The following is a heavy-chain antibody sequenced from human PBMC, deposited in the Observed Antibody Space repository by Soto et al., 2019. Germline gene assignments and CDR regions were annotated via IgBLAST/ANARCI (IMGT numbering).Heavy chain of an antibody. D-gene: IGHD1-7*01. CDR3: ARWRTPGANWFDP. Sequence: QVQLVQSGAEVKKPGASVKVSCKASGYTFTTYAIHWVRQAPGQRLEWMGWINNGNGNTKYSQKFQGRVTITSDTSASTAYMELSSLTSEDTAVDYFARWRTPGANWFDPWVQGTLVTVYS. CDR1: GYTFTTYA. J-gene: IGHJ5*02. V-gene: IGHV1-3*04. CDR2: INNGNGNT.